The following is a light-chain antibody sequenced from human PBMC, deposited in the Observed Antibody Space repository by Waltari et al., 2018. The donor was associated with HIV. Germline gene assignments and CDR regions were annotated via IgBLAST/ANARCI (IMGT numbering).Light chain of an antibody. CDR2: ANN. V-gene: IGLV1-40*01. CDR1: SSNIGAGYD. CDR3: QSYDTSLGGSV. Sequence: QSVLTQPPSVSGAPGQRVTISCTGSSSNIGAGYDVHWYQQLPGTAPKLFIYANNNRPSGIPDRGSGAKSGTSASLAITGLRAEDEGDYYCQSYDTSLGGSVFGGGTKLTVL. J-gene: IGLJ3*02.